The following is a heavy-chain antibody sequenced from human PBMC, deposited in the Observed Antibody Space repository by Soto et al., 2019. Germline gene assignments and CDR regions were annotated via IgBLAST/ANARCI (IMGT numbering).Heavy chain of an antibody. V-gene: IGHV1-69*01. Sequence: QVQLAQSGAEVRKPGSSVKVSCRASGGSFSGFAFSWVRQAPGQGLEWMGGIIPMFAATKYAQRFQDRVTITADASTKTVYLAPSSLTSGDSAVYYCARGGIVAVPAALSSYDDYTNDRFASCGQGPLVSVSS. CDR3: ARGGIVAVPAALSSYDDYTNDRFAS. CDR1: GGSFSGFA. J-gene: IGHJ4*02. CDR2: IIPMFAAT. D-gene: IGHD2-15*01.